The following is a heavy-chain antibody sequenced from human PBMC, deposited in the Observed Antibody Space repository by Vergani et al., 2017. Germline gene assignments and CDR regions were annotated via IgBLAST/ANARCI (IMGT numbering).Heavy chain of an antibody. CDR1: GGSISSYY. V-gene: IGHV4-34*01. D-gene: IGHD1-26*01. CDR2: INHSGST. CDR3: ARGLESGIVGATRARRSAFDI. J-gene: IGHJ3*02. Sequence: QVQLQESGPGLVKPSETLSLTCTVSGGSISSYYWSWIRQPPGKGLEWIGEINHSGSTNYNPSLKSRVTISVDTSKNQFSLKLSSVTAADTAVYYCARGLESGIVGATRARRSAFDIWGQGTVVTVSS.